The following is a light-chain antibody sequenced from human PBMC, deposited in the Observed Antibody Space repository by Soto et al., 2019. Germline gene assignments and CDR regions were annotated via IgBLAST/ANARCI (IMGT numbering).Light chain of an antibody. Sequence: EIVMTQSPATLSVSPGETATLSCRASQGISRTLAWYQLKPGQAPRLLFYGASTRATGVPARFSGSGSGTEFTLTISSLQSEDSALYYCQHYNNWPELTFGGGTRLEIK. CDR1: QGISRT. J-gene: IGKJ5*01. V-gene: IGKV3-15*01. CDR2: GAS. CDR3: QHYNNWPELT.